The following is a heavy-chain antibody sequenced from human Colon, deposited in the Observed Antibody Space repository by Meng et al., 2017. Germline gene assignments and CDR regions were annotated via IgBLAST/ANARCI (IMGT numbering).Heavy chain of an antibody. J-gene: IGHJ6*02. CDR3: ANVLSRIKKYWYGMDV. CDR2: ISDTTGDT. D-gene: IGHD2-8*02. Sequence: GGSLRLSCAASGFTFSSYDMKWVRQAPGKGLEWVSSISDTTGDTYYADSVKGRFTISRDNSTNTVYLQMHSLRAEDTAVYYCANVLSRIKKYWYGMDVWGQGPTVPVSS. V-gene: IGHV3-23*01. CDR1: GFTFSSYD.